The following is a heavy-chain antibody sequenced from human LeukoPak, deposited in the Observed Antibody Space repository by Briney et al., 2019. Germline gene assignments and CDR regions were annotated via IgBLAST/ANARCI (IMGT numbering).Heavy chain of an antibody. CDR3: ARDSSSSSPHHNYFDY. V-gene: IGHV1-69*13. D-gene: IGHD6-6*01. Sequence: GASVKVSCTASGGTFSSYAISWVRQAPGQGLEWMGGIIPIFGTANYAQKFQGRVTITADESTSTAYMELSSLRSEDTAVYYCARDSSSSSPHHNYFDYWGQGTLVTVSS. J-gene: IGHJ4*02. CDR2: IIPIFGTA. CDR1: GGTFSSYA.